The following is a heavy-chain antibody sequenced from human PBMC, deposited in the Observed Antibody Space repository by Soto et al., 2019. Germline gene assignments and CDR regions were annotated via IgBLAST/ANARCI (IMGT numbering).Heavy chain of an antibody. J-gene: IGHJ6*02. CDR2: IIPIFGTA. Sequence: QVQLVQSGAEVKKPGSSVKVSCKASGGTFSSYAISWVRQAPGQGLEWMGGIIPIFGTANYAQKFQGRVTXPXXXSXXTAYMELSSLRSEDTAVYYCACHVPAAGYYYGMDVWGQGTTVTVSS. CDR3: ACHVPAAGYYYGMDV. D-gene: IGHD2-2*01. V-gene: IGHV1-69*05. CDR1: GGTFSSYA.